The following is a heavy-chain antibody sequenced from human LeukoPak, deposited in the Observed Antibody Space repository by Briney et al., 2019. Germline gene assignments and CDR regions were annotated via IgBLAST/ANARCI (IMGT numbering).Heavy chain of an antibody. V-gene: IGHV4-39*07. J-gene: IGHJ5*02. CDR2: IYYSGST. CDR1: GGSISSSSYY. CDR3: ARDQGSTVVTNGWFDP. D-gene: IGHD4-23*01. Sequence: SETLSLTCTVSGGSISSSSYYWGWIRQPPGKGLEWIGSIYYSGSTYYNPSLKSRVTISVDTSKNQFSLKLSSVTAADTAVYYCARDQGSTVVTNGWFDPWGQGTLVTVSS.